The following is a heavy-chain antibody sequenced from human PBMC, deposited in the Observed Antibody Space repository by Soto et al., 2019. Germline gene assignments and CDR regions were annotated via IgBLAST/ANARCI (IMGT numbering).Heavy chain of an antibody. CDR1: GYTFAGYY. CDR3: ARGPYSGSSTSLPYYSAMDV. CDR2: INPNSGGT. J-gene: IGHJ6*02. Sequence: QVQLVQSGADVKKPGASVKVSCKASGYTFAGYYMHWVRQAPGQGLEWMGWINPNSGGTNYAQKFQGRVTMTRDTSISIAYMEVNRLISDDTAVYYCARGPYSGSSTSLPYYSAMDVWGQGTTVTVSS. D-gene: IGHD1-26*01. V-gene: IGHV1-2*02.